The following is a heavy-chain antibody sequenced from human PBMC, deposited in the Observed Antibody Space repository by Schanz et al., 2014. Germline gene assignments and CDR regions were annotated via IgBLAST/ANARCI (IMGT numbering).Heavy chain of an antibody. J-gene: IGHJ4*02. CDR2: IPWNGAAI. Sequence: EVQVVESGGGLVQPGGSLRLSCTASGFNSDDYAMHWVRQAPGKGLEWVSNIPWNGAAIGYAGSVRGRFTISRDSAKNSLYLEMNSLRVEDTAVYYCAASSGWHPSTDYWGQGTLVTVPS. CDR1: GFNSDDYA. D-gene: IGHD6-19*01. V-gene: IGHV3-9*02. CDR3: AASSGWHPSTDY.